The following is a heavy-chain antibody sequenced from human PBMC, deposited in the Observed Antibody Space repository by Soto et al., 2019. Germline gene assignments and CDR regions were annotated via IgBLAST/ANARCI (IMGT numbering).Heavy chain of an antibody. CDR1: GGSISSGDYY. D-gene: IGHD3-9*01. V-gene: IGHV4-30-4*01. CDR2: IYYSGST. Sequence: TSETLSLNWTVSGGSISSGDYYWSWIRQPPGKGLEWIGYIYYSGSTYYNPSLKSRVTISVDTSKNQFSLKLSSVTAADTAVYYCARGRGYYDILTGPEPDYYFDYWGQGTLVTVSS. CDR3: ARGRGYYDILTGPEPDYYFDY. J-gene: IGHJ4*02.